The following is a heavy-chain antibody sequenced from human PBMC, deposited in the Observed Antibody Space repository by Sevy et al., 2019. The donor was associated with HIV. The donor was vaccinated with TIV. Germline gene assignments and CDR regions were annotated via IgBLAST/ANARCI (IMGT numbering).Heavy chain of an antibody. V-gene: IGHV1-8*01. D-gene: IGHD3-10*01. CDR3: ARGRITMVRGVQNALDI. CDR2: MNPNSGNT. J-gene: IGHJ3*02. CDR1: GYTFTSYD. Sequence: ASVKVSCKASGYTFTSYDINWVRQATGQGLEWMGWMNPNSGNTGNAQKFQGRVTMTRNTSISTAYMERGSLRSEGTAVYYCARGRITMVRGVQNALDIWGQGTMVTVSS.